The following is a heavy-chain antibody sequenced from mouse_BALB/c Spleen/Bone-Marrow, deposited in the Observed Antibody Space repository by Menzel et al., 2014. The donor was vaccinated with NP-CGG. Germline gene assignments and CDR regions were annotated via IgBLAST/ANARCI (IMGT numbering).Heavy chain of an antibody. V-gene: IGHV1-80*01. D-gene: IGHD2-1*01. CDR2: IYPGDGDT. Sequence: VMLVESGAELVRPGSSVKISCKASGYEFSSYWMNWVKQRPGQGLEWIGQIYPGDGDTNYNGQFKGKATLTADKSSSTAHMQVSSLTSEDSAVYFCARVYYGNLDYWGQGTSVTISS. CDR3: ARVYYGNLDY. J-gene: IGHJ4*01. CDR1: GYEFSSYW.